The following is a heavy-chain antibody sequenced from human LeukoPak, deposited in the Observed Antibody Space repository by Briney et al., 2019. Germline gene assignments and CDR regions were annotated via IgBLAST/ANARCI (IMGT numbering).Heavy chain of an antibody. CDR1: GFTFSSYG. J-gene: IGHJ3*02. CDR2: IRYDGSNK. Sequence: GGSLRLSCAASGFTFSSYGMHWVRQAPGKGLEWVAFIRYDGSNKYYADSVKGRFTISRDNSKNTLYLQMNSLRAEDTAVYYCAKGKYSSSSPDAFDIWGQGTMVTVSS. D-gene: IGHD6-6*01. CDR3: AKGKYSSSSPDAFDI. V-gene: IGHV3-30*02.